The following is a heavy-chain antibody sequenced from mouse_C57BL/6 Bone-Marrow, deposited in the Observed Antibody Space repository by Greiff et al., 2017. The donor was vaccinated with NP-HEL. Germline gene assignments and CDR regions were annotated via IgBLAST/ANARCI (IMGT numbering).Heavy chain of an antibody. CDR3: ARRGDGYYDWFAY. Sequence: QVQLKESGAELAKPGASVKLSCKASGYTFTSYWMHWVKQRPGQGLEWIGYINPSSGYTKYNQKFKDKATLTADKSSSTAYMQLSSLTDEDSAVYYCARRGDGYYDWFAYWGQGTLVTVSA. D-gene: IGHD2-3*01. J-gene: IGHJ3*01. CDR1: GYTFTSYW. V-gene: IGHV1-7*01. CDR2: INPSSGYT.